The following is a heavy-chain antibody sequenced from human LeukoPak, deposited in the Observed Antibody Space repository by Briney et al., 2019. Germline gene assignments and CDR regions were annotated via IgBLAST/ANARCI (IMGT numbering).Heavy chain of an antibody. Sequence: SETLSLTCTVSGGSIRDYYWSWIRQPAGKGLEWIGRIYTSGSANYNPSLKSRVTMSLDTSKNQFSLKLSSVTAADTAVYYCARSRGIISDSTLDYWGQGTLVTVSS. CDR1: GGSIRDYY. CDR3: ARSRGIISDSTLDY. V-gene: IGHV4-4*07. J-gene: IGHJ4*02. CDR2: IYTSGSA. D-gene: IGHD6-13*01.